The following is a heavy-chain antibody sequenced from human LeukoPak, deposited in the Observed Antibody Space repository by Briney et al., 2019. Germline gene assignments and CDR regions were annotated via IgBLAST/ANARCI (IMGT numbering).Heavy chain of an antibody. D-gene: IGHD1-26*01. J-gene: IGHJ4*02. Sequence: ASVKVSCKASGYTFTGYYMHWVRQAPGQGLEWMGWINPNSGGTNYAQKFQGRVTMTRDTSISTAYMELSRLRSDDTAVYYCARDQGGSFVLDYWGQGTLDTVSS. V-gene: IGHV1-2*02. CDR1: GYTFTGYY. CDR2: INPNSGGT. CDR3: ARDQGGSFVLDY.